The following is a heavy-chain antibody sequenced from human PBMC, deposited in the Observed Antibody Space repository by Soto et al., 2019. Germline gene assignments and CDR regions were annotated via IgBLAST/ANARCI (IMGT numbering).Heavy chain of an antibody. J-gene: IGHJ5*02. CDR3: ARGGEDCSGGSCYLWFAP. CDR1: GYTFTSYD. D-gene: IGHD2-15*01. CDR2: MNPNSGNT. V-gene: IGHV1-8*01. Sequence: QVQLVQSGAEVKKPGASVKVSCKASGYTFTSYDINWVRQATGQGLEWMGWMNPNSGNTGYAQKFQGRVTMTRNTSISTAYMDLSSLRSEDTAGYYCARGGEDCSGGSCYLWFAPWGQGTLVTVSS.